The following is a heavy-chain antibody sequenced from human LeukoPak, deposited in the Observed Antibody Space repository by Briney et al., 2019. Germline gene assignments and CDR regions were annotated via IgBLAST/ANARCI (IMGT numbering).Heavy chain of an antibody. D-gene: IGHD5-18*01. J-gene: IGHJ3*02. CDR2: ISGSGGST. CDR3: AKSWAGYSYGLDAFDI. CDR1: GFTFSSYA. Sequence: PGGSLRLSCAASGFTFSSYAMSWVRQAPGKGLEWVSAISGSGGSTYYADSVKGRFTISRDNSKNTLYLQMNSLRADDTAVYCCAKSWAGYSYGLDAFDIRGQGTMVTVSS. V-gene: IGHV3-23*01.